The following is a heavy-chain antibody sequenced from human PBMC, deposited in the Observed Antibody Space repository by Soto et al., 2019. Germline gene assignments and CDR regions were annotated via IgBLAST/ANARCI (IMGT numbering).Heavy chain of an antibody. CDR2: IYHSGST. CDR1: CGSISSSHW. D-gene: IGHD3-3*01. Sequence: TLCLTYAVSCGSISSSHWWSWVRQPPGKGLEWIGEIYHSGSTNYNPSLKSRVTISVDKSKNQFSLKLSSVTAADTAVYYCARGLRFLEWLPNWFDPWGQGTLVTVSS. V-gene: IGHV4-4*02. J-gene: IGHJ5*02. CDR3: ARGLRFLEWLPNWFDP.